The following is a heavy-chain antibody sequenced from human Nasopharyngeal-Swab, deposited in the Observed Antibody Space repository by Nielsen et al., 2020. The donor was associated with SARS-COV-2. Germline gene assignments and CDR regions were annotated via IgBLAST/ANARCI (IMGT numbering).Heavy chain of an antibody. Sequence: GESLKISCAASGFTFSTYDMTWVRQAPGKGLEWVSTISGSGGSTNYADSVKGRFTISRDNSENTLYLQMNSLRAEDTAVYYCANRRGGSWHPYCFDYWGQGTLVTVSS. J-gene: IGHJ4*02. V-gene: IGHV3-23*01. D-gene: IGHD6-13*01. CDR1: GFTFSTYD. CDR3: ANRRGGSWHPYCFDY. CDR2: ISGSGGST.